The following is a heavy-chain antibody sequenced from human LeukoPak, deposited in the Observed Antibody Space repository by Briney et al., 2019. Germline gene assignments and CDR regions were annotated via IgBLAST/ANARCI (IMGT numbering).Heavy chain of an antibody. CDR1: GLTFSSYA. D-gene: IGHD3-3*01. V-gene: IGHV3-23*01. J-gene: IGHJ4*02. Sequence: PGGSLRLSCAASGLTFSSYAMSWVRQAPGKGLEWVSTISGSGGTTYYADSVEGQFTISRDNSKNTVSLQMNSLRAEDTAIYYCAKEGGIFGVVINWGQGTLVTVSS. CDR2: ISGSGGTT. CDR3: AKEGGIFGVVIN.